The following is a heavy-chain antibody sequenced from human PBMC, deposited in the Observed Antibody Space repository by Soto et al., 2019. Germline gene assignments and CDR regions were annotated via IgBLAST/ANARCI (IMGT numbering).Heavy chain of an antibody. J-gene: IGHJ6*02. CDR2: IKQDGSEE. CDR3: ARIAATGRGWDV. Sequence: EVQLVESGGGLVQPGGSLRLSCVDSGFTFSSYWMSWVRQAPVKGLEWVGNIKQDGSEENYVDSLKGRFTISRDNAKNSMYLQMNRLGAEDTAVNYCARIAATGRGWDVWGQGTTVVVSS. CDR1: GFTFSSYW. V-gene: IGHV3-7*01. D-gene: IGHD6-13*01.